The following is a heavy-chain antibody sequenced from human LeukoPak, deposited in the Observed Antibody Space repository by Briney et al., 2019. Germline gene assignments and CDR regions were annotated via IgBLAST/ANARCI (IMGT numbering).Heavy chain of an antibody. Sequence: GGSLRLSCAASGFTFSSYGMHWVRQAPGKGLEWVAFIRCDGSNKYYADSVKGRFTISRDNSKDTLYLQMNSLRAEDAAVYYCAKAGAAYSSSWVYDYWGQGTLVTVSS. V-gene: IGHV3-30*02. D-gene: IGHD6-13*01. J-gene: IGHJ4*02. CDR3: AKAGAAYSSSWVYDY. CDR2: IRCDGSNK. CDR1: GFTFSSYG.